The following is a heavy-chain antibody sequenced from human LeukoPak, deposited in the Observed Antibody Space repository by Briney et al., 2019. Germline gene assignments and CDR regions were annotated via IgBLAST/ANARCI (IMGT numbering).Heavy chain of an antibody. CDR3: ASRLTGTTYSYYFDY. D-gene: IGHD1-7*01. V-gene: IGHV1-69*04. Sequence: GASVKVSCKASGGTFSSYAISWVRQAPGQGLEWMGRIIPILGIANYAQKFQGRVTITADKFTSTAYMELSSLRSEDTAVYYCASRLTGTTYSYYFDYWGQGTLVTVSS. J-gene: IGHJ4*02. CDR2: IIPILGIA. CDR1: GGTFSSYA.